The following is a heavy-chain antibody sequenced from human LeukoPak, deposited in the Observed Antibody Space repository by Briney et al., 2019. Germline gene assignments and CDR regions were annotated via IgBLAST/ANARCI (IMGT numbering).Heavy chain of an antibody. J-gene: IGHJ4*02. D-gene: IGHD3-10*01. Sequence: GGSLRLSCAASGMPFSSDAMSWVRQAPGKGLEWVSAINGGTTLYADSVKGRFTISRDDSKNTAYLQMDSLKTEDTAVYYCTGNYYGSGSYADFDCWGQGTLVTVSS. CDR2: INGGTT. V-gene: IGHV3-23*01. CDR3: TGNYYGSGSYADFDC. CDR1: GMPFSSDA.